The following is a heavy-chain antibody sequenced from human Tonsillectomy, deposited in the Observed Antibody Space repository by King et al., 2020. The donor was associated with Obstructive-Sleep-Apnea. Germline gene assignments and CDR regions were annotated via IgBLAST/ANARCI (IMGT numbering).Heavy chain of an antibody. J-gene: IGHJ3*01. CDR2: ISSSSSTI. CDR1: GFTFSSYS. Sequence: VQLVESGGGLVQPGGSLRLSCAASGFTFSSYSMNWVRQAPGKGLEWVSYISSSSSTIYYADSVKGRFTISRDNAKNSLYLQMNNLRAEDTAVYYCATQIPSSTWGQGTMVTVSS. V-gene: IGHV3-48*01. D-gene: IGHD2-15*01. CDR3: ATQIPSST.